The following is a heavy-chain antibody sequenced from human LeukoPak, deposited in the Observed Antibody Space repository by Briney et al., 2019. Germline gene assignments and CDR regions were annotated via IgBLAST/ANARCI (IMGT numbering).Heavy chain of an antibody. Sequence: TLSLTCTVSGGSISSGSYYWSWIRQPAGKGLEWIGRIYTSGSTNYNPSLKSRVTISVDTSKNQFSLKLSSVTAADTAVYYCARDQVGIAAAGGFDYWGQGTLVTVSS. CDR3: ARDQVGIAAAGGFDY. J-gene: IGHJ4*02. D-gene: IGHD6-13*01. CDR1: GGSISSGSYY. CDR2: IYTSGST. V-gene: IGHV4-61*02.